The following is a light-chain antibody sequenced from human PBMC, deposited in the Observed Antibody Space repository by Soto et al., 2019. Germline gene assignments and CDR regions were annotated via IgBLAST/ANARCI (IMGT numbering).Light chain of an antibody. V-gene: IGKV3-15*01. CDR2: GAS. Sequence: VVMTQSPATLSVSPGETATLSCRASQSVGSNLAWYQQRPGQAPRLLVYGASTRATGIPATFSGSGSGTEFTLTISSLQPEDFATYYCQQTLSFPPTFGQGTKV. CDR3: QQTLSFPPT. J-gene: IGKJ1*01. CDR1: QSVGSN.